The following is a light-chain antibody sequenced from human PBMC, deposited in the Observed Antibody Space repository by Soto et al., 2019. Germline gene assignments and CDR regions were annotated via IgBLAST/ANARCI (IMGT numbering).Light chain of an antibody. V-gene: IGLV1-51*02. CDR2: EDN. CDR3: GTWDSSLSVYV. Sequence: QSVLTQPPSVSAAPGQTVTTSCSGSSSNIGKNYVSWYQQVPGTAPKLLIYEDNIRLSGIPDRFSGSKSGTSATLGITGLQTGDEADYYCGTWDSSLSVYVFGTGTKVTVL. J-gene: IGLJ1*01. CDR1: SSNIGKNY.